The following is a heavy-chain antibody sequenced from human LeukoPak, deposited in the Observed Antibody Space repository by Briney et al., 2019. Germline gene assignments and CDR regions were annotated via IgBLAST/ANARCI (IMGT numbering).Heavy chain of an antibody. CDR1: GGSISSSSYY. D-gene: IGHD2-15*01. V-gene: IGHV4-39*02. CDR2: IYYSGST. J-gene: IGHJ4*02. Sequence: SETLSLTCTVSGGSISSSSYYWGWIRQPPGKGLEWIGSIYYSGSTYYNPPPKSRVTISVDTSKNQFSLKLSSVTAADTAVYYCAREPVAATALDYWGQGTLVTVSS. CDR3: AREPVAATALDY.